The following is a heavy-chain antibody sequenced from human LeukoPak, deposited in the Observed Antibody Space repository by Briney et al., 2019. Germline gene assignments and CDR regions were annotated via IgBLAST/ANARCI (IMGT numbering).Heavy chain of an antibody. CDR1: GYKFTSYY. CDR3: ASNREGYCSGGSCYENWFGP. D-gene: IGHD2-15*01. J-gene: IGHJ5*02. Sequence: ASVKVSWKASGYKFTSYYMHWVRQAPGQGLEWMGIINPSGGSTSYAQKFQGRVTMTRDMSTSTVYMELSSLRSEDTAVYYCASNREGYCSGGSCYENWFGPWGQGTLVTVSS. CDR2: INPSGGST. V-gene: IGHV1-46*01.